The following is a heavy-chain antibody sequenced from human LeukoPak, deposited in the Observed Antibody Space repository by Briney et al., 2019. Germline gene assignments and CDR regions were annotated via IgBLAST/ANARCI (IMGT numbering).Heavy chain of an antibody. CDR1: GYSFNRYG. D-gene: IGHD1-26*01. J-gene: IGHJ4*02. CDR2: ISGSNGNT. CDR3: ARSGRGTYYYFDL. V-gene: IGHV1-18*01. Sequence: RASVRVSCKASGYSFNRYGVSWVRQAPGRGLEWVGWISGSNGNTYYAQNFQGGVTMTTDVSTGTAYMDLNNLSFDDTAMYYCARSGRGTYYYFDLWGQGTLVSVSS.